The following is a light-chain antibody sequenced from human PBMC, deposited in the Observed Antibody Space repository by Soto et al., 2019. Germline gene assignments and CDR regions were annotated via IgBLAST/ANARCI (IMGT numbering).Light chain of an antibody. V-gene: IGKV1-33*01. J-gene: IGKJ5*01. CDR3: QQYENLPT. CDR1: QGIGSY. CDR2: DVS. Sequence: DNQMTQSPSSLXASVGDKVTIPCRASQGIGSYLXXYXQKPRKAPKLLIHDVSNLETGVPSRFSGSGYGTDFTFTISRLQPEDIATYYCQQYENLPTFGQGTRLEIK.